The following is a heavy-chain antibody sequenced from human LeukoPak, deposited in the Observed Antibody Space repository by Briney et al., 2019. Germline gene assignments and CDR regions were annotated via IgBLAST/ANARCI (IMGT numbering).Heavy chain of an antibody. CDR1: GFTFSSYS. D-gene: IGHD3-22*01. CDR2: ISSSSSYI. V-gene: IGHV3-21*01. J-gene: IGHJ4*02. Sequence: KSGGSLRLSCAASGFTFSSYSMNWVRQAPGKGLEWVSSISSSSSYIYYADSVKGRFTISRDNGKNSLYLQMNSLRAEDTAVYYCARDSGDSSGYYYSGAGLFDYWGQGTLVTVSS. CDR3: ARDSGDSSGYYYSGAGLFDY.